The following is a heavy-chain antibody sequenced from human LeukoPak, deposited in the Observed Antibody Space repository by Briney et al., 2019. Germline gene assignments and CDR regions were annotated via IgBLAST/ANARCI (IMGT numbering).Heavy chain of an antibody. Sequence: GGSLRLSCAASGFTFSSYWMHWVRQAPGKGLVWVSRINTDGSTTHYADSVKGRFTISRDNAKNTLYLQMNSLRAEDTAVYYCARDIWRFGELTIFDYWGQGTLVTVSS. V-gene: IGHV3-74*01. J-gene: IGHJ4*02. CDR3: ARDIWRFGELTIFDY. D-gene: IGHD3-10*01. CDR2: INTDGSTT. CDR1: GFTFSSYW.